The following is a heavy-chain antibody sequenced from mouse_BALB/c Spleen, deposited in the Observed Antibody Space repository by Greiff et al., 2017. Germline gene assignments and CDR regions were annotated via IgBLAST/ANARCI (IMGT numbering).Heavy chain of an antibody. D-gene: IGHD2-3*01. V-gene: IGHV3-2*02. CDR3: ARLTDGYYGDY. CDR1: GYSITSDYA. J-gene: IGHJ2*01. Sequence: EVQRVESGPGLVKPSQSLSLTCTVTGYSITSDYAWNWIRQFPGNKLEWMGYISYSGSTSYNPSLKSRISITRDTSKNQFFLQLNSVTTEDTATYYCARLTDGYYGDYWGQGTTLTVSS. CDR2: ISYSGST.